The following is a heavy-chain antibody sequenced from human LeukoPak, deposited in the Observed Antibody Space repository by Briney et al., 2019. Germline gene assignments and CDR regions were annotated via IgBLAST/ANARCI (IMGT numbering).Heavy chain of an antibody. CDR3: AKGAYYYDSSGLDAFDI. V-gene: IGHV3-23*01. CDR2: ISGRGVTT. CDR1: GFTFSNCA. D-gene: IGHD3-22*01. Sequence: QPGGSLRLSCAASGFTFSNCAMSWVRQAPGKGLEWVSIISGRGVTTYYADSAKGRFTISRDNSKNTLYLQMNSLRAEDTAVHYCAKGAYYYDSSGLDAFDIWGQGTMVTVSS. J-gene: IGHJ3*02.